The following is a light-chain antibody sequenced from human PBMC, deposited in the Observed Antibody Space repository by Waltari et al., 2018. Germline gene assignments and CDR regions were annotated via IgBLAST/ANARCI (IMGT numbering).Light chain of an antibody. CDR1: SSDVGGYNY. CDR2: EVS. Sequence: QSALTQPPSASGSPGQSVTISCTGTSSDVGGYNYVSWYQQHPGKAPKLMIYEVSKWPSGGPDRFSGSKSGNTASLTVSGLQAEDEADYYCCSYAGSNIYGFGTGTKVTVL. V-gene: IGLV2-8*01. J-gene: IGLJ1*01. CDR3: CSYAGSNIYG.